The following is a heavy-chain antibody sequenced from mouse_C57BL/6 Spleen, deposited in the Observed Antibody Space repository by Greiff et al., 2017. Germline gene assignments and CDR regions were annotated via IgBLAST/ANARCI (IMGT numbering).Heavy chain of an antibody. CDR1: GFTFSSYA. V-gene: IGHV5-9-1*02. CDR3: TRLLATVVAYYAMDY. CDR2: ISSGGDYT. D-gene: IGHD1-1*01. Sequence: EVQLVESGEGLVKPGGSLKLSCAASGFTFSSYAMSWVRQTPEKRLEWVAYISSGGDYTYYADTVKGRFTISRDNARNTLYLQMSSLKSEDTAMYYSTRLLATVVAYYAMDYWGQGTSVTVSS. J-gene: IGHJ4*01.